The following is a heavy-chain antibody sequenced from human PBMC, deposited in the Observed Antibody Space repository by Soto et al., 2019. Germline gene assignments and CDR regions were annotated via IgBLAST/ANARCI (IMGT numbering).Heavy chain of an antibody. CDR2: IYHSGGT. J-gene: IGHJ4*02. CDR3: AKSGDGDPIDS. Sequence: QVQLQESGPGLVKPSGTLSLTCTVSGDSISSKNWWTWVRQPPGKGLEWIGEIYHSGGTNYNPSLKSRVTISVDKSKNQFSLKLTSVTAADTPLYYCAKSGDGDPIDSLGQGTLVTVSS. V-gene: IGHV4-4*02. D-gene: IGHD4-17*01. CDR1: GDSISSKNW.